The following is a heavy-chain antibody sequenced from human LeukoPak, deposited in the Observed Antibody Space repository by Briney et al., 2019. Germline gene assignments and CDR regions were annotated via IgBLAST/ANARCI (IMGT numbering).Heavy chain of an antibody. D-gene: IGHD3-22*01. CDR1: GFTFSSYS. CDR3: ARGLSDSRRYYFDY. J-gene: IGHJ4*02. V-gene: IGHV3-21*01. CDR2: ISSSSSYI. Sequence: GGSLRLSCAASGFTFSSYSMNWVRQAPGKGLEWVSSISSSSSYIYYADSVKGRFAISRDNAKNSLYLQMNSLRAEDTAVYYCARGLSDSRRYYFDYWGQGTLVTVSS.